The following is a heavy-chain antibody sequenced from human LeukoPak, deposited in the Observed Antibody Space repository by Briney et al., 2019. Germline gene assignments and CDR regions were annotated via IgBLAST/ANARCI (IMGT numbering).Heavy chain of an antibody. CDR2: IIPILGIA. V-gene: IGHV1-69*02. CDR1: GGTFSSYT. J-gene: IGHJ5*02. CDR3: VRVSCSSTSCYTGWFDP. Sequence: SVKVSCKASGGTFSSYTISWVRQAPGQGLEWMGRIIPILGIANYAQKFQGRVTITADKSTSTAYMELSGLRSEDTAVYYCVRVSCSSTSCYTGWFDPWGQGTLVTVSS. D-gene: IGHD2-2*02.